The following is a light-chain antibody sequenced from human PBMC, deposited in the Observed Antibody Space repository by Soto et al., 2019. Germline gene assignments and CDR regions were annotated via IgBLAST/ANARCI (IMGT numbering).Light chain of an antibody. J-gene: IGKJ5*01. CDR1: QSIDIW. CDR3: QQFNSYPIT. V-gene: IGKV1-5*01. Sequence: DIQMTQSPFTLSASVGDRVTITCRASQSIDIWLAWYQQKPGKAPKLLIYEASNLESGVPSRFSGSGSGTEFTLTIGGLQPDEFATYYCQQFNSYPITVGQGTRLEI. CDR2: EAS.